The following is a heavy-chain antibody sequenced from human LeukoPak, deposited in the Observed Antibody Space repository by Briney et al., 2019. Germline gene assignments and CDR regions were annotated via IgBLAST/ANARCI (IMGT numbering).Heavy chain of an antibody. Sequence: GGSLRLSCAASGFTFTNAWMSWVRQAPGKGLEWVGRFTSETDGGTTYYAAPVKGRFTISRDDSKNTLYLQMDNLKVEDTGVYFCSTDGNYWGQGTLVAVS. CDR3: STDGNY. CDR1: GFTFTNAW. D-gene: IGHD2/OR15-2a*01. J-gene: IGHJ4*02. CDR2: FTSETDGGTT. V-gene: IGHV3-15*01.